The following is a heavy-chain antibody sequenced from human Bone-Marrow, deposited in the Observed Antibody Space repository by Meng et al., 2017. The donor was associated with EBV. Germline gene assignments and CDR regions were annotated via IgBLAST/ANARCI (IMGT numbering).Heavy chain of an antibody. V-gene: IGHV4-30-4*01. CDR2: IYYSGST. J-gene: IGHJ5*02. CDR3: ARHPGGMNWFDP. CDR1: GGSISSGGYY. D-gene: IGHD1-26*01. Sequence: VDMQECGPGLVKPYTHLCLTCAVSGGSISSGGYYWSWFRQPPGKGLEWIGYIYYSGSTYYNPSLKSLVTISVDKSKNQFSLKLSSVTAADTAVYYCARHPGGMNWFDPWGQGTLVTVSS.